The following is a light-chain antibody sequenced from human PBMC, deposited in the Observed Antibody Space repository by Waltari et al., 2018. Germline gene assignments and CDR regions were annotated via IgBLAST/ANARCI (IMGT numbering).Light chain of an antibody. V-gene: IGLV8-61*01. Sequence: QPVVTQEPSLSVSPGGTVTLTCTFSSGSLSTTSSATWYQQTPGQAPRTLVYKGNSRSSGVPDRFSGSILGNKTALTITGAQADDECDYYCSLYMGSGIWVFGGGTKLTVL. J-gene: IGLJ3*02. CDR2: KGN. CDR1: SGSLSTTSS. CDR3: SLYMGSGIWV.